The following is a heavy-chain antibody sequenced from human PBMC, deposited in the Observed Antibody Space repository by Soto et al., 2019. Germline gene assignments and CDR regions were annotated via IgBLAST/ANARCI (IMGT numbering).Heavy chain of an antibody. CDR2: SSATGAGT. CDR3: AKDRRAGGNYGFYSDF. Sequence: EVQLLESGGGLVQPGGSLNPSCEALGLPFGGYGLPWVARAPGKGLEWVSFSSATGAGTYYADSVKGRFTISRDNSKNTLYLQMTSLRADDTAVYYCAKDRRAGGNYGFYSDFWGQGALVIVSS. CDR1: GLPFGGYG. D-gene: IGHD1-7*01. J-gene: IGHJ4*02. V-gene: IGHV3-23*01.